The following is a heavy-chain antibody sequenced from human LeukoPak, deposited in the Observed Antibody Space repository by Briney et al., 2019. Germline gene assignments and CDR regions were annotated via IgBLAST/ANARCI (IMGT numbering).Heavy chain of an antibody. CDR2: ISSSSSYI. CDR1: GFTFSSYS. Sequence: GGSLRLSCAASGFTFSSYSMNWVRQAPGKGLEWISSISSSSSYIYYADSVKGRFTISRDNAKNSLYLQMNSLRAEDTAVYYCARDVRLTSYGMDVWGQGTTVTVSS. D-gene: IGHD4/OR15-4a*01. V-gene: IGHV3-21*01. CDR3: ARDVRLTSYGMDV. J-gene: IGHJ6*02.